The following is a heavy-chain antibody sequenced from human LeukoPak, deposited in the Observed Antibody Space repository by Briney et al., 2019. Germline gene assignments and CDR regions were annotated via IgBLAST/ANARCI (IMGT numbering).Heavy chain of an antibody. V-gene: IGHV1-69*13. CDR3: ARDGGLMSPTYYDILTGYYLLEYYYYGMDV. CDR1: GGTFSSYA. J-gene: IGHJ6*02. D-gene: IGHD3-9*01. CDR2: IIPIFGTA. Sequence: ASVKVSCKASGGTFSSYAISRVRQAPGQGLKWMGGIIPIFGTANYAQKFQGRVTITANESTGTAYMELSSLRSEDTAVYYCARDGGLMSPTYYDILTGYYLLEYYYYGMDVWGQGTTVTVSS.